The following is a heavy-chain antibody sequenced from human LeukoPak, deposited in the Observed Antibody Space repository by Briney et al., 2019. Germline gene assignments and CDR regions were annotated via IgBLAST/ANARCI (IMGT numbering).Heavy chain of an antibody. CDR2: INHSGST. Sequence: SETLSLTCAVYGGSFSGHYWSWIRQPPGKGLECIGEINHSGSTNYNPSLKSRVTISVDTSKNQFSLKLSSVTAADTAVYYCARGVVVAAGYYYYYMDVWGKGTTVTISS. V-gene: IGHV4-34*01. CDR1: GGSFSGHY. J-gene: IGHJ6*03. D-gene: IGHD2-15*01. CDR3: ARGVVVAAGYYYYYMDV.